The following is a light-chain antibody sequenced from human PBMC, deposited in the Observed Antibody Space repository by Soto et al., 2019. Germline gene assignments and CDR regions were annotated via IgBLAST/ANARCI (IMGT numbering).Light chain of an antibody. J-gene: IGKJ1*01. CDR1: QSVRTTH. V-gene: IGKV3-20*01. Sequence: EIVLTQSPGTLSLSPGERATLSCGASQSVRTTHLAWYQQKPGQAPRLLIYGASSRATGIPDRFSGSGSGTDFSLTISRLEPEDFAVYYCQQYGSSPWTFGQGTKVEI. CDR2: GAS. CDR3: QQYGSSPWT.